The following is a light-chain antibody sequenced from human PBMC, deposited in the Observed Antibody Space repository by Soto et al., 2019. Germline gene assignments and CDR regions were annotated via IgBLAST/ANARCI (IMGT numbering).Light chain of an antibody. J-gene: IGLJ2*01. CDR3: TSYTGSSPLVV. Sequence: QSALTQPASVSGSPGQSITISCTGTGSDIGIYNFVSWYQQHPGKAPKLMIYEVSNRPSGVSNRFFGSKSGNTASLIISGLQPEDEADYYCTSYTGSSPLVVFGGGTKLTVL. CDR2: EVS. CDR1: GSDIGIYNF. V-gene: IGLV2-14*01.